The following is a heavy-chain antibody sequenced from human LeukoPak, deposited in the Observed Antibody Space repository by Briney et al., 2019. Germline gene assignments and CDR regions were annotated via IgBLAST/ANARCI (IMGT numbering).Heavy chain of an antibody. V-gene: IGHV1-18*01. J-gene: IGHJ6*03. CDR1: GYTFTSYG. CDR2: ISAYNGNT. CDR3: ARVVGGAYYYYYYMDV. Sequence: GASVKVSCXASGYTFTSYGISWVRQAPGQRLEWMGWISAYNGNTNYAQKLQGRVTMTTDTSTSTAYMELRSLRSDNTAVYYCARVVGGAYYYYYYMDVWGKGTTVTVSS. D-gene: IGHD3-16*01.